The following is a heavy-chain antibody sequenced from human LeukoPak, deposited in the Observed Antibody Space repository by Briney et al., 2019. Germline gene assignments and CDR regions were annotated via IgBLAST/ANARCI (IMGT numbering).Heavy chain of an antibody. V-gene: IGHV4-31*03. CDR2: IYYSGST. Sequence: PSQTLSLTCTVSGGSISSCGYCWSWIRQHPGKGLEWIGYIYYSGSTYYNPSLKSRVTISVDTSKNQFSLKLSSVTAADTAVYYCGGGGYYYGSRRIRYYYYYMDVWGKGTTVTVSS. D-gene: IGHD3-10*01. CDR3: GGGGYYYGSRRIRYYYYYMDV. CDR1: GGSISSCGYC. J-gene: IGHJ6*03.